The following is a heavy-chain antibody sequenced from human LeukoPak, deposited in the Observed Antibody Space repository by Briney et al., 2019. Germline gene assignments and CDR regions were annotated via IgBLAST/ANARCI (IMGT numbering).Heavy chain of an antibody. J-gene: IGHJ4*02. CDR3: AAKEGTRSDFDY. CDR1: EFTFSSYE. CDR2: ISSSGSPV. Sequence: GGSLRLSCAASEFTFSSYEMNWVRQAPGKGLEWVSYISSSGSPVYYPDSVKGRFSISRDNAENSLYLQINSLRVEDTAVYYCAAKEGTRSDFDYWGQGILVTVSS. D-gene: IGHD1-14*01. V-gene: IGHV3-48*03.